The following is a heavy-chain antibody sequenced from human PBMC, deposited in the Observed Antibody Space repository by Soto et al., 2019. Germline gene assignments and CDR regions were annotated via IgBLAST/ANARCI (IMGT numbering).Heavy chain of an antibody. CDR2: TFNYAGRL. CDR1: GFALSSYS. Sequence: EVQLVESGGRLVKPGGSLRISCAVSGFALSSYSIAWVRQAPGKGLEWVSFTFNYAGRLYYADSVKGRFAISRDDAKNSVYLQMNSLRAEDIAVYYCAREEGYCGGGYCFRSVFDLWGQGTVVPVSS. CDR3: AREEGYCGGGYCFRSVFDL. D-gene: IGHD2-15*01. J-gene: IGHJ3*01. V-gene: IGHV3-21*01.